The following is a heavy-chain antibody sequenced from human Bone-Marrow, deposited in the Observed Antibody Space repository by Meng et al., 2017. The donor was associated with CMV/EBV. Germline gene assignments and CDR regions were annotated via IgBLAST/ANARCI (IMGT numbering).Heavy chain of an antibody. D-gene: IGHD5-18*01. CDR1: GYTFTSYA. V-gene: IGHV1-3*02. J-gene: IGHJ6*02. CDR3: AAGDVDTAMDV. CDR2: SNAGNGNT. Sequence: ASVKVSCKASGYTFTSYAMHWVRQAPGQRLEWMGWSNAGNGNTKYSQEFQGRVTMTRDTSISTAYMELSRLRSDDTAVYYCAAGDVDTAMDVWGQGTTVTVSS.